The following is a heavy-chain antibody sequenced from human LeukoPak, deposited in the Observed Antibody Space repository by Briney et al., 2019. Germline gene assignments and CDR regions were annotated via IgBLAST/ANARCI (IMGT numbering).Heavy chain of an antibody. CDR1: GYTFTGYY. D-gene: IGHD3-22*01. J-gene: IGHJ4*02. CDR2: INPNSGGT. V-gene: IGHV1-2*02. CDR3: ARASYYYDSSGYPGYYFDY. Sequence: ASVKVSCKASGYTFTGYYMHWVRQAPGQGLEWMGWINPNSGGTNYAQKFQGRVTMTRNTSISTAYMDLSRLRSDDTAVYYCARASYYYDSSGYPGYYFDYWGQGTLVTVSS.